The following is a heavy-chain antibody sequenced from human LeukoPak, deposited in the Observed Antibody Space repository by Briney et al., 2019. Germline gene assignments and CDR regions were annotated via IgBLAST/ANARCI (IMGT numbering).Heavy chain of an antibody. CDR1: GGSISSYY. J-gene: IGHJ4*02. Sequence: PSETLSFNGTGSGGSISSYYWSWIRQPAGKGLEWIGRIYTSGSTNYKPSLKSRVTMSVDTSKNQFSLKLSSVTAADTAVYYCARDWGGGWVDYWGQGTLVTASS. CDR3: ARDWGGGWVDY. D-gene: IGHD6-19*01. CDR2: IYTSGST. V-gene: IGHV4-4*07.